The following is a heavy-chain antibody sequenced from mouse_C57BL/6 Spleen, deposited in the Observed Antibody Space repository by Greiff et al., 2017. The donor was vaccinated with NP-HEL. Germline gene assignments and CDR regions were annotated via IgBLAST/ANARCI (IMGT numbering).Heavy chain of an antibody. D-gene: IGHD2-10*02. V-gene: IGHV1-69*01. Sequence: VQLQQPGAELVMPGASVKLSCKASGYTFTSYWMHWVKQRPGQGLEWIGEIDPSDSYTNYNQKFKGKSTLTVDKSSSTAYMQLSSLTSEDSAVYYCARSSGYGNYDFAYWGQGTLVTVSA. CDR1: GYTFTSYW. CDR3: ARSSGYGNYDFAY. CDR2: IDPSDSYT. J-gene: IGHJ3*01.